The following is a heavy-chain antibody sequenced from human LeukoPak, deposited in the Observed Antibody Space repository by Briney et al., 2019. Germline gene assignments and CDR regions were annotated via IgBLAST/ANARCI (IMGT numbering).Heavy chain of an antibody. CDR1: GGSISSYY. Sequence: SGTLSLTCTVSGGSISSYYWSWIRQPPGKGLEWIGYIYYSGSTNYNPSLKSRVTISVDTSKNQFSLKLSSVTAADTAVYYCTRPFYYDSSGYYYGLDVWGQGTTVTVSS. CDR2: IYYSGST. V-gene: IGHV4-59*01. CDR3: TRPFYYDSSGYYYGLDV. D-gene: IGHD3-22*01. J-gene: IGHJ6*02.